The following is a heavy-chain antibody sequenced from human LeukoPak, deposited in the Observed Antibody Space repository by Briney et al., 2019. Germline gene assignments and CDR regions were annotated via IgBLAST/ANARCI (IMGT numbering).Heavy chain of an antibody. CDR3: ARGIAVAGDYYFDY. CDR2: IYHSGST. J-gene: IGHJ4*02. CDR1: GGSISSGGYS. V-gene: IGHV4-30-2*01. D-gene: IGHD6-19*01. Sequence: SQTLSLTCAVSGGSISSGGYSWSWIRQPPGKGLEWIGYIYHSGSTYYNPSLKSRVTISVDRSKNQFSLKLSSVTAADTAVYYCARGIAVAGDYYFDYWGQGTLVTVSS.